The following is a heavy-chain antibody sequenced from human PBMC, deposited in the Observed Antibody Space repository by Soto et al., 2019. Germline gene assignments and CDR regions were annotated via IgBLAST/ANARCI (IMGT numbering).Heavy chain of an antibody. CDR1: GYTFTSYD. Sequence: ASVQVSCKASGYTFTSYDINWVRQATGQGLEWMGWMNPNSGNTGYAQKFQGRVTMTRNTSISTAYMELSSLRSEDTAVYYCARRITIFGVVPLYYYYMDVWGKGTTVTVSS. CDR2: MNPNSGNT. D-gene: IGHD3-3*01. J-gene: IGHJ6*03. V-gene: IGHV1-8*01. CDR3: ARRITIFGVVPLYYYYMDV.